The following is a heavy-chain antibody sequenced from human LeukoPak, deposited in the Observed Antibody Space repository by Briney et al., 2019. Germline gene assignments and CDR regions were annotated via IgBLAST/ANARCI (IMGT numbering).Heavy chain of an antibody. D-gene: IGHD2-15*01. J-gene: IGHJ4*02. CDR3: ARGGVVAARLDY. CDR2: MNPNSGNT. Sequence: ASVKVSCKASGYTSTSYDINWVRQATGQGLEWMGWMNPNSGNTGYAQKFQGRVTMTRNTSISTAYMELSSLRSEDTAVYYCARGGVVAARLDYWGQGTLVTVSS. V-gene: IGHV1-8*01. CDR1: GYTSTSYD.